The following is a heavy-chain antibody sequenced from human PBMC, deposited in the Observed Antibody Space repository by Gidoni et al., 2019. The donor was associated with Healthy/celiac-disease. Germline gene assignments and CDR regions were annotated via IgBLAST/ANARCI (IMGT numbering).Heavy chain of an antibody. CDR3: AKDAMITFGGVIVKGAFDI. D-gene: IGHD3-16*02. CDR2: ISGSGGST. CDR1: GFTFSSYA. V-gene: IGHV3-23*01. Sequence: EVQLLESGGGLVQPGGSLRLPCAASGFTFSSYAMSWVRQAPGKGLEWVSAISGSGGSTYYADSVKGRFTISRDNSKNTLYLQMNSLRAEDTAVYYCAKDAMITFGGVIVKGAFDIWGQGTMVTVSS. J-gene: IGHJ3*02.